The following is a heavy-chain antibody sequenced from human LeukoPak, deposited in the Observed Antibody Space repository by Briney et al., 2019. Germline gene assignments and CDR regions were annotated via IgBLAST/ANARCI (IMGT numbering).Heavy chain of an antibody. V-gene: IGHV3-30*18. D-gene: IGHD4-17*01. J-gene: IGHJ6*02. Sequence: GGSLRLSCAASGFTFSSYGMHWVRQAPGKGLEWVAVISYDGSNKYYADSVKGRFTISRDNSKNTLYPQMNSLRAEDTAVYYCAKDLYQGYGDYGYYYYYGMDVWGQGTTVTVSS. CDR3: AKDLYQGYGDYGYYYYYGMDV. CDR2: ISYDGSNK. CDR1: GFTFSSYG.